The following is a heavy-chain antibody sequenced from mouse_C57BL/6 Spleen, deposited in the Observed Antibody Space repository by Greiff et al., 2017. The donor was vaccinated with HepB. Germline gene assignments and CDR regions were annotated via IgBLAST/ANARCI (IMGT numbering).Heavy chain of an antibody. CDR3: ARSSGNYADAMDY. V-gene: IGHV1-7*01. CDR1: GYTFTSYC. J-gene: IGHJ4*01. Sequence: VQLQQSGAELAKPGASVKLSCKASGYTFTSYCMHWVKQRPGQGLEWIGYINPSSGYTKYNQKFKDKATLTADKSSSTAYMQLSSLTYEDSAVYYCARSSGNYADAMDYWGQGTSVTVSA. CDR2: INPSSGYT. D-gene: IGHD2-1*01.